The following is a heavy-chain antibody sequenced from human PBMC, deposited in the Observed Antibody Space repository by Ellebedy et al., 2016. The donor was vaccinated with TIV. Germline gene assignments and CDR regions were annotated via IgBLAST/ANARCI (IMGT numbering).Heavy chain of an antibody. CDR1: GFTFSSYG. D-gene: IGHD2-8*02. J-gene: IGHJ4*02. CDR3: AKKKDTGGYSPLDY. Sequence: GGSLRLXCAASGFTFSSYGMSWVRQAPGKGLEWVSTLTRSGDNTYYADSVKGRFTISRDSSKNTLFLQMNSLRAEDTAVYYCAKKKDTGGYSPLDYWGQGTLVTVSS. CDR2: LTRSGDNT. V-gene: IGHV3-23*01.